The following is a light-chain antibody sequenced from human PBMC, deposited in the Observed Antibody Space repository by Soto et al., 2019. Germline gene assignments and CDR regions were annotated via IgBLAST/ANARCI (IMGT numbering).Light chain of an antibody. CDR2: GAS. Sequence: EIVMTQSPATLSVSPGERATLSCRASQSVSIDLAWYQQTPGQAPRLLIYGASSRATGIPVRFSGSGSGTDFTLTISRLEPEDFAVYFCQHFGSSPPVIFGQGTRLEIK. V-gene: IGKV3-20*01. CDR1: QSVSID. J-gene: IGKJ5*01. CDR3: QHFGSSPPVI.